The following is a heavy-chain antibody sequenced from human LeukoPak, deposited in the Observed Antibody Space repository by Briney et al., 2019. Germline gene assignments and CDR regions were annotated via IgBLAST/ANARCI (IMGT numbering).Heavy chain of an antibody. J-gene: IGHJ4*02. Sequence: PSETLSLTCTVSGGSIINYYWTWIRQPPGKGLDWIGYIYYSGSTSYNPSLKSRVTMSVDTSKNQFSLKLSSVTAADTAVYYCARDTNWGSFDYWGQGTLSPSPQ. CDR3: ARDTNWGSFDY. V-gene: IGHV4-59*08. CDR2: IYYSGST. CDR1: GGSIINYY. D-gene: IGHD7-27*01.